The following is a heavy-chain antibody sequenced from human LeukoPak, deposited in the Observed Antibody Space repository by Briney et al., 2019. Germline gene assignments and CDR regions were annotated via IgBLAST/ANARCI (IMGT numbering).Heavy chain of an antibody. CDR2: IYYSGST. CDR1: GGSISSDSYY. J-gene: IGHJ5*02. CDR3: AKDLAATLNWFDP. D-gene: IGHD2-15*01. V-gene: IGHV4-39*02. Sequence: KASETLSLTCTVSGGSISSDSYYWAWIRQPPGKGLEWIASIYYSGSTYYNPSLKSRVTISVDTSRNQFSLKLSSVTAADTAVYYCAKDLAATLNWFDPWGQGTLVTVSS.